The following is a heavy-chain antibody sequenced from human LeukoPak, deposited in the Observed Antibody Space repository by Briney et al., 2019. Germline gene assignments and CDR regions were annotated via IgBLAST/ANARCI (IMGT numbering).Heavy chain of an antibody. J-gene: IGHJ5*02. D-gene: IGHD6-13*01. V-gene: IGHV3-30*03. CDR2: ISYDGSNK. CDR1: GFTFSSYG. CDR3: ARGVTAAADTFDP. Sequence: QPGRSLRLSCAASGFTFSSYGMHWVRQAPGKGLEWVAVISYDGSNKYYADSVKGRFTISRDNSKNTLYLQMNSLRAEDTAVYYCARGVTAAADTFDPWGQGTLVTVSS.